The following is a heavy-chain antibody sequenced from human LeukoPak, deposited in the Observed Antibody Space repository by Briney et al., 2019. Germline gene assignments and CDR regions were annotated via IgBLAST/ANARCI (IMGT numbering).Heavy chain of an antibody. D-gene: IGHD6-19*01. V-gene: IGHV1-46*01. CDR2: INPSGGST. Sequence: ASVKVSCKASGYTFTSYYMHWVRQAPGQGLEWMGIINPSGGSTSYAQKFQGRVTMTRDTSTSTVYMELSSLRAEDTAVYYCARNSVGSIAVAGKALDVWGKGTTVTVSS. CDR3: ARNSVGSIAVAGKALDV. CDR1: GYTFTSYY. J-gene: IGHJ6*04.